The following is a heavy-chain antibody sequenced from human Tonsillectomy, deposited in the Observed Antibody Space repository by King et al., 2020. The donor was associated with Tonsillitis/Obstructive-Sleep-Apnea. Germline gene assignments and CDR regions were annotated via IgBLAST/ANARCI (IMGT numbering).Heavy chain of an antibody. Sequence: VQLVESGGGLVQPGESLIVSCVASGFTFSSYWMTWVRQAPGKGLEWVANIKQDGSEKYYVDSVKGRFTISRDNAKNSLYLQMNSLRAEDTAVYYCATFFWSGSLGDYWGEGTLLTVSS. CDR2: IKQDGSEK. CDR1: GFTFSSYW. D-gene: IGHD3-3*01. V-gene: IGHV3-7*03. CDR3: ATFFWSGSLGDY. J-gene: IGHJ4*02.